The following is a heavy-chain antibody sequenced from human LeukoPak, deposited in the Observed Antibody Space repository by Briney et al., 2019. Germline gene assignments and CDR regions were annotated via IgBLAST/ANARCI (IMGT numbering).Heavy chain of an antibody. Sequence: SETLSLTCTVSGGSISSHYWSWIRQPPGKGLEWIGYIYYSGSTNYNPSLKSRVTISVDTSKNQFSLKLSSVTAADTAVYYCARGGYGDYGSSYGMDVWGQGTTVTVSS. D-gene: IGHD4-17*01. CDR1: GGSISSHY. J-gene: IGHJ6*02. CDR2: IYYSGST. CDR3: ARGGYGDYGSSYGMDV. V-gene: IGHV4-59*11.